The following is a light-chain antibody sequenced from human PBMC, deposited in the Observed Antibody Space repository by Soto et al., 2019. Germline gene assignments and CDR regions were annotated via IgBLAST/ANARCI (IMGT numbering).Light chain of an antibody. Sequence: QSVLTQPGSVSGSPGQSITISCTGTSSDVGGYIYVSWYQQHPDKAPKLMIYDVTSRPSGVSYRFSGSKSGNTASLTISGLQAEDEADYYCSSYTTSSSYVFGTGTKVTVL. CDR1: SSDVGGYIY. V-gene: IGLV2-14*01. CDR3: SSYTTSSSYV. CDR2: DVT. J-gene: IGLJ1*01.